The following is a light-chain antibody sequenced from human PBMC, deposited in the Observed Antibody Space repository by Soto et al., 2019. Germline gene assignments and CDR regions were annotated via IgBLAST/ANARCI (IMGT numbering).Light chain of an antibody. CDR3: SLYTSSNTFV. J-gene: IGLJ1*01. V-gene: IGLV2-18*01. Sequence: SALTQPPSVSGSPGQSVTISCTGTSSDVGSYNRVSWYQQSPGTAPKLMIYEVSNRPSGVPDRFSGSKSGNTASLTISGLQDEDEADYYCSLYTSSNTFVFGTGTKVTVL. CDR1: SSDVGSYNR. CDR2: EVS.